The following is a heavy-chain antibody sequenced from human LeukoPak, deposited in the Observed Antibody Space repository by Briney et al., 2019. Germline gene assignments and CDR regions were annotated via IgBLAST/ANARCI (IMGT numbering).Heavy chain of an antibody. CDR2: IYSSGST. CDR3: ARYGDYPPYYFDY. J-gene: IGHJ4*02. Sequence: SETLSLTCTVSNDSINSGTSFWSWIRQPAGKGLEWIGRIYSSGSTNYNPSLKSRVTISVDTSKNQFSLKLSSVTAADTAVYYCARYGDYPPYYFDYWGQGTLVTVSS. CDR1: NDSINSGTSF. V-gene: IGHV4-61*02. D-gene: IGHD4-17*01.